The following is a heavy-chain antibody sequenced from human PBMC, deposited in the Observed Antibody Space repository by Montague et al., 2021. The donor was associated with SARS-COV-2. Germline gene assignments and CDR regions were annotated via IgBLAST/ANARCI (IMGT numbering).Heavy chain of an antibody. D-gene: IGHD3-10*01. CDR3: AREVMGSVNYYQAIKYGLDV. CDR1: GDSISSLHYY. V-gene: IGHV4-39*02. Sequence: SETLSLTCTVSGDSISSLHYYWGWIRQSPGKGLEWIGNVFYRGSTYYNPSLRGRVTISVDTSKNQFALRLRSVTATDTAIYYCAREVMGSVNYYQAIKYGLDVWGQGTTVTVSS. J-gene: IGHJ6*02. CDR2: VFYRGST.